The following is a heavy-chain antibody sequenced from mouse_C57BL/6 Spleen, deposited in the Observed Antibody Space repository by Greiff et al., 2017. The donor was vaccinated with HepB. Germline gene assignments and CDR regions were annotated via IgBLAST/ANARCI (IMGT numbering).Heavy chain of an antibody. CDR2: IDPEDGET. J-gene: IGHJ1*03. V-gene: IGHV14-1*01. Sequence: EVKLQESGAELVRPGASVKLSCTASGFNIKDYYMHWVKQRPEQGLEWIGRIDPEDGETEYAPKFQGKATMAADTSSNTAYLQLSSLTSEDTAVYYCTTWNWEWYFDVWGTGTTVTVSS. CDR1: GFNIKDYY. D-gene: IGHD4-1*01. CDR3: TTWNWEWYFDV.